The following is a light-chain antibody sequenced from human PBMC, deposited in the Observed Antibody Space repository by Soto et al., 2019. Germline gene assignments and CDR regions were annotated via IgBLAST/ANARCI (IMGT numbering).Light chain of an antibody. Sequence: EIVMSQSPATLSVSPGERATLSCRASQSVRNNLAWYQQRPGQAPRLLMYGASTRPSGIPARFTGGGSGTDFTPTITSLQSEYLPVYYCQQYDSYMYAFGQGTKVEI. CDR3: QQYDSYMYA. V-gene: IGKV3-15*01. J-gene: IGKJ2*01. CDR1: QSVRNN. CDR2: GAS.